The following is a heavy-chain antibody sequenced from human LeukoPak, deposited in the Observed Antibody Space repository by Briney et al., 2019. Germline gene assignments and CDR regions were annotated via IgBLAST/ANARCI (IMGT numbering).Heavy chain of an antibody. Sequence: SETLSLTCTVSGGSISSYYWSWIRQPPGKGLDWIGYIYYSGSTNYNPSLKSRVTISVDTSKNQFSLKLSSVTAADTAVYYCARATFGVVTPERYFDLWGRGTLVTVSS. V-gene: IGHV4-59*01. CDR2: IYYSGST. CDR3: ARATFGVVTPERYFDL. J-gene: IGHJ2*01. D-gene: IGHD3-3*01. CDR1: GGSISSYY.